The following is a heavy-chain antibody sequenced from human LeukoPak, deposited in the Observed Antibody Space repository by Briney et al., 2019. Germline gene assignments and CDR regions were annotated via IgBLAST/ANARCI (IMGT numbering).Heavy chain of an antibody. D-gene: IGHD3-10*01. Sequence: GASVKVSCKASRYTFLDYYIHWVRQAPGQGLEGMGWLSSNSGGTNYAQKSQGRVTMTRDTSINTTYMELSSLTSDDTAVYYCAKDLKGVISYDNWFDPWGQGTPVTVSS. CDR1: RYTFLDYY. V-gene: IGHV1-2*02. CDR3: AKDLKGVISYDNWFDP. CDR2: LSSNSGGT. J-gene: IGHJ5*02.